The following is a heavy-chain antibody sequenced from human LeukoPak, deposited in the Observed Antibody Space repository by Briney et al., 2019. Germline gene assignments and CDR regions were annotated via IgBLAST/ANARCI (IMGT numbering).Heavy chain of an antibody. CDR2: INPNSGGT. J-gene: IGHJ4*02. CDR1: GYTFTGYY. V-gene: IGHV1-2*02. D-gene: IGHD4-17*01. Sequence: ASVKVSCKASGYTFTGYYMHWVRQAPGQGLEWMGWINPNSGGTNYAQKFQGRVTMTRGTSISTAYMELSRLRSDDTAVYYCATRDYGDSGWGLGYWGQGTLVTVSS. CDR3: ATRDYGDSGWGLGY.